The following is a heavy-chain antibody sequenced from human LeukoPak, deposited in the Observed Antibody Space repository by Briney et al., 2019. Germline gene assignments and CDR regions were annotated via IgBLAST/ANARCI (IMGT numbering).Heavy chain of an antibody. J-gene: IGHJ4*02. Sequence: GGSLRLSCAASRFTFSSYWMHWVRQAPGKGLVWVSRINSDGSSTSYADSVKGRFTISRDNAKNTLYLQMNSLRAEDTAVYFCARGCSCGWYVFDYWGQGTLVTVSS. D-gene: IGHD6-19*01. CDR3: ARGCSCGWYVFDY. V-gene: IGHV3-74*01. CDR1: RFTFSSYW. CDR2: INSDGSST.